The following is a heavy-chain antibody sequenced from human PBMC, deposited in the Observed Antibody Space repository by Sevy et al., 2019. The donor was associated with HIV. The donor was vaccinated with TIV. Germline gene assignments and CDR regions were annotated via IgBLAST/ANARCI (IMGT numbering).Heavy chain of an antibody. CDR3: ARQRGGWYEYDASDV. CDR1: AVSISSGTNY. D-gene: IGHD6-19*01. Sequence: SETLSLTCTVSAVSISSGTNYWGWIRQPPGEGLEWIGSIYYGGSTYYNPSLKSRVTVSADTSTNQFSLKLTSVTVADTAVYYCARQRGGWYEYDASDVWGQGTMVTVSS. V-gene: IGHV4-39*01. CDR2: IYYGGST. J-gene: IGHJ3*01.